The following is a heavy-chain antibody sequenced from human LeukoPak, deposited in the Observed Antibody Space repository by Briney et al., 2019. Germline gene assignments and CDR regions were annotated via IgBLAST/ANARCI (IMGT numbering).Heavy chain of an antibody. D-gene: IGHD3-16*02. CDR3: ARAGLYYDYVWGSYRPIFDY. CDR2: ITASGDRT. J-gene: IGHJ4*02. Sequence: GGSLRLSCAASGFIFSDYVMIWVRQAPGKGLEWVSGITASGDRTYYADSVKGRFTISRDNSKNTLYLQMNSLRAEDTAVYYCARAGLYYDYVWGSYRPIFDYWGQGTLVTVSS. V-gene: IGHV3-23*01. CDR1: GFIFSDYV.